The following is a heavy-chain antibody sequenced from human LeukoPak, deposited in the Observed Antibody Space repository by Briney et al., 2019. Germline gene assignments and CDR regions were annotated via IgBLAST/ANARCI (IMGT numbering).Heavy chain of an antibody. Sequence: ASVKVSCTTSGYTFTSFDINWVRQATGQGLEWLGWMNPYTHKTGYAQKFQGRVTFTGDTSIRTAYMEVSNLTSEDTAVYYCARAPSPYYYDSSAYYSDYWGQGTLVTVSS. CDR3: ARAPSPYYYDSSAYYSDY. CDR2: MNPYTHKT. V-gene: IGHV1-8*03. D-gene: IGHD3-22*01. J-gene: IGHJ4*02. CDR1: GYTFTSFD.